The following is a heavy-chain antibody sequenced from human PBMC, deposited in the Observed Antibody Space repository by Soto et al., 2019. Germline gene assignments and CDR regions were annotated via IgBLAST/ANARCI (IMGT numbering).Heavy chain of an antibody. D-gene: IGHD1-1*01. V-gene: IGHV2-5*01. J-gene: IGHJ4*02. Sequence: QITLKESGPTLVKPTQTLTLTCTFSGFSVSTSGVGVGWIRQPPGKALEWLALIYWNDVKYSSPSLKSRLTITKDTSKNQVVLTMTNMDPVDTGTYYCARRYDQYYSDYWGQGTLVTVSS. CDR3: ARRYDQYYSDY. CDR2: IYWNDVK. CDR1: GFSVSTSGVG.